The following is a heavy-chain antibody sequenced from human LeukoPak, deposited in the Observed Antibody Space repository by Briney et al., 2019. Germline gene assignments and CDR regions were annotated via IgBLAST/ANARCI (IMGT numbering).Heavy chain of an antibody. D-gene: IGHD6-13*01. V-gene: IGHV3-30*18. CDR3: AKDRAAAGTPCWFDP. J-gene: IGHJ5*02. CDR1: GFTFSSYG. CDR2: ISYDGSNK. Sequence: GGSLRLSCAASGFTFSSYGMHWVRQAPGKGLERVAVISYDGSNKYYADSVKGRFTISRDNTKNTLYLQMNSLRAEDTAVYYCAKDRAAAGTPCWFDPWGQGTLVTVSS.